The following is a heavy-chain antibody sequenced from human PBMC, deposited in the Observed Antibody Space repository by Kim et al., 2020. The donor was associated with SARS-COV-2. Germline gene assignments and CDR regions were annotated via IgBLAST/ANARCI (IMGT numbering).Heavy chain of an antibody. D-gene: IGHD3-3*01. J-gene: IGHJ4*02. V-gene: IGHV3-23*01. Sequence: SVKGRLAISRDNAKSTLYLQMNSRRAEDTAVYYCAKEYYDFWSGSHYFDYWGQGTLVTVSS. CDR3: AKEYYDFWSGSHYFDY.